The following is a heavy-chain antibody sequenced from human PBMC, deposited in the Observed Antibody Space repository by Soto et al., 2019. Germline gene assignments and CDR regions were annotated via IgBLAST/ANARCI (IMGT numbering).Heavy chain of an antibody. CDR1: GGTFSSYA. Sequence: SVKVSCKASGGTFSSYAISWVRQAPGQGLEWMGGIIPIFGTANYAQKFQGRVTITADKSTSTAYMELSSLRSEDTAVYYCARSITMVRGPTTVLRYYYGMDVWGQGTTVTVSS. D-gene: IGHD3-10*01. CDR3: ARSITMVRGPTTVLRYYYGMDV. CDR2: IIPIFGTA. J-gene: IGHJ6*02. V-gene: IGHV1-69*06.